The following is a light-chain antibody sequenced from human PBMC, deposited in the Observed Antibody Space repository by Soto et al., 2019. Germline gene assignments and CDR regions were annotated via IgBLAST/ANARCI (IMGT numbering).Light chain of an antibody. J-gene: IGKJ1*01. CDR2: SAS. CDR3: HQTYTMPRT. CDR1: QSIDNF. Sequence: DIQMTQSPSSLSASVGDRVTITCRASQSIDNFLHWYQQKPGQAPNLLIYSASGFQSGVPSRFSGSGSGTDFTLTINSLQPEDFATYYCHQTYTMPRTFGQGTKLEVK. V-gene: IGKV1-39*01.